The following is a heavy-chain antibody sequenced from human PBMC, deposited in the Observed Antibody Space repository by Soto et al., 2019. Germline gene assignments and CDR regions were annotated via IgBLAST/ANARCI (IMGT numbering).Heavy chain of an antibody. V-gene: IGHV3-30*18. CDR3: AKVSLTYYDFWSGYGMDV. J-gene: IGHJ6*02. CDR2: ISYDGSNK. D-gene: IGHD3-3*01. CDR1: GFTFSSYV. Sequence: QVQLVESGGGVVQPGRSLRLSCAASGFTFSSYVMHWVRQAPGKGLEWVAVISYDGSNKYYADSVKGRFTISRDNSKNTLYLQMNSLRAEDTAVYYCAKVSLTYYDFWSGYGMDVWGQGTTVTVSS.